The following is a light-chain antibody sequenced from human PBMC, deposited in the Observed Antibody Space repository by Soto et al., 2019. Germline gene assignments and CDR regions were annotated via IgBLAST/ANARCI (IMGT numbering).Light chain of an antibody. CDR1: QSVSSD. Sequence: EIVLTQSPATLSLSPGERATLSCSASQSVSSDFAWYQQKPGQAPRLLIYDASNRATGIPARFSGSGSGTDFTLTISSLEPEEFAVYYCQQRGNWPLAFGHGTKVEI. V-gene: IGKV3-11*01. CDR2: DAS. J-gene: IGKJ1*01. CDR3: QQRGNWPLA.